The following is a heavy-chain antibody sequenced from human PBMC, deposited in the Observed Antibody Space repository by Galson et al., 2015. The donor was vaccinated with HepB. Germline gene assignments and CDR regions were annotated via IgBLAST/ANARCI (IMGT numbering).Heavy chain of an antibody. CDR1: GFTFSGSA. Sequence: SLRLSCAASGFTFSGSAIHWVRQASGKGLEWVGRIRDKANSYGTISATSVNGRLTIPRDDSKNTAYLQMNSLETEDTAVYYCTRHEVRYKVESERFFDYWGQGTLVTVSS. D-gene: IGHD1-1*01. J-gene: IGHJ4*02. V-gene: IGHV3-73*01. CDR3: TRHEVRYKVESERFFDY. CDR2: IRDKANSYGT.